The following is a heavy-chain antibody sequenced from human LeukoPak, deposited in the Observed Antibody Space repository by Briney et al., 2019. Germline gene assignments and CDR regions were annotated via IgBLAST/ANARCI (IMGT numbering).Heavy chain of an antibody. J-gene: IGHJ4*02. D-gene: IGHD3-9*01. Sequence: GGSLRLSCAASGFTFSSYGMHWVRQAPGKGLEWVAVIWYDGSNKYYADSVKGRFTISRDNSKNTLYLQMNSLRAEDTAVYYCARTRDGYDILTGYLVYWGQGTLVTVSS. CDR2: IWYDGSNK. CDR1: GFTFSSYG. CDR3: ARTRDGYDILTGYLVY. V-gene: IGHV3-33*01.